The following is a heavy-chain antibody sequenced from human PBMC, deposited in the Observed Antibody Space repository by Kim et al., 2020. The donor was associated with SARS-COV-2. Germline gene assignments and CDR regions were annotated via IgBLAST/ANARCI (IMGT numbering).Heavy chain of an antibody. CDR3: ARVLAVAGTFDY. D-gene: IGHD6-19*01. J-gene: IGHJ4*02. Sequence: GYAQKFQGRVTMTRNTSISTAYMELSSLRSEDTAVYYCARVLAVAGTFDYWGQGTLVTVSS. V-gene: IGHV1-8*01.